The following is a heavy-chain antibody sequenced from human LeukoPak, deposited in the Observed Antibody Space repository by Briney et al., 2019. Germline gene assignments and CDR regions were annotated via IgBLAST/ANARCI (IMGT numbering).Heavy chain of an antibody. D-gene: IGHD6-13*01. Sequence: SETLSLTCTVSGGSISSGGYYWSWIRQPPGKGLEWIGYIYYSGSTNYNPSLKSRVTISVDTSKNQFSLKLSSVTAADTAVYYCAAGPIAPWGYWGQGTLVTVSS. V-gene: IGHV4-61*08. J-gene: IGHJ4*02. CDR1: GGSISSGGYY. CDR3: AAGPIAPWGY. CDR2: IYYSGST.